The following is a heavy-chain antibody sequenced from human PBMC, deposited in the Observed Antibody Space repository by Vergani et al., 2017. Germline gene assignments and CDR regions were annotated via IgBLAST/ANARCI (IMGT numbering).Heavy chain of an antibody. Sequence: EVQLLESGGGLVQPGGSRRLSCEASELTFNIYAMGWFGKAPGKGLEWVSPITGSGGSTYYADSGKGRFTISRDSSKNTLYLQMNSLRAEDTAIYYCAKLWTGGLGELSFFDYWGQGTLVTVSS. D-gene: IGHD3-16*02. CDR1: ELTFNIYA. CDR2: ITGSGGST. V-gene: IGHV3-23*01. J-gene: IGHJ4*02. CDR3: AKLWTGGLGELSFFDY.